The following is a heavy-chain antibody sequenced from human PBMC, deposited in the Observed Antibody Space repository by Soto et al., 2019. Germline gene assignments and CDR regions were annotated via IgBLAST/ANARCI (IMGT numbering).Heavy chain of an antibody. D-gene: IGHD3-3*01. Sequence: QVHLVQSGGELKKPGASVKVSCKAAGYNFTTYGISWVRQAPGQGLEWMGWISGDSVNTKSAQKLQDRITMTTDTSAGTAYMELRRLRSDDTAVYSCAREGQQQAQEIYYYFYGMDIWGQGTTVTVSS. V-gene: IGHV1-18*01. CDR2: ISGDSVNT. CDR1: GYNFTTYG. J-gene: IGHJ6*01. CDR3: AREGQQQAQEIYYYFYGMDI.